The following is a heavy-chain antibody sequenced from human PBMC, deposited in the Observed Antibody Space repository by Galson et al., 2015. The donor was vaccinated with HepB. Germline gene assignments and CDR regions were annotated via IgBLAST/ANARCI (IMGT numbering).Heavy chain of an antibody. V-gene: IGHV3-30*04. D-gene: IGHD2-21*02. Sequence: SLRLSCAASGFTFNSYALYWVRQAPGKGLEWVSVISFDGKIKFDTDSVKGRFTISRDNSKNTLCLQMNNLIVEDTSVYYCARDLSIVVVTGIPVYWGQGTQVTVSS. CDR1: GFTFNSYA. J-gene: IGHJ4*02. CDR2: ISFDGKIK. CDR3: ARDLSIVVVTGIPVY.